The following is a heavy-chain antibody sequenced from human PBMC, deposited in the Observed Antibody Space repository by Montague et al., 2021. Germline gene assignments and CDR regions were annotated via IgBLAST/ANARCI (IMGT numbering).Heavy chain of an antibody. D-gene: IGHD4-23*01. V-gene: IGHV3-23*01. CDR1: GFTFSSYA. CDR2: ISGSGGST. Sequence: FLRLSCAASGFTFSSYAMSLFRQAPGKGLEWVSAISGSGGSTYYADSVKGRFTISRDNSKNTLYLQMNSLRAEDTAVYYCATRPDITVVTLGGQGTLVTVSS. J-gene: IGHJ4*02. CDR3: ATRPDITVVTL.